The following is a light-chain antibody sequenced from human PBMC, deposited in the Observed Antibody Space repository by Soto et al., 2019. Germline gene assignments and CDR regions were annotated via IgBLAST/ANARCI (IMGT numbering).Light chain of an antibody. CDR3: SSYTSSSTYV. CDR1: SSDVGVYNY. CDR2: EVS. V-gene: IGLV2-14*01. J-gene: IGLJ1*01. Sequence: QSVLTQPASVSGSPGQSITISRTGTSSDVGVYNYVSWYQQHPGKAPKLMIYEVSNRPSGVSSRFSGSKSGNTASLTISGLQAEDEADYYCSSYTSSSTYVFGNGTKVTVL.